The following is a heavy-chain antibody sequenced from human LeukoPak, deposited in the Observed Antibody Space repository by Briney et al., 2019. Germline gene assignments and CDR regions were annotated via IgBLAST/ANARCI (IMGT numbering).Heavy chain of an antibody. CDR2: ISYDGSNK. CDR1: GFTFSSYA. CDR3: ARSYCSGGSCYSRGAFDI. V-gene: IGHV3-30-3*01. J-gene: IGHJ3*02. D-gene: IGHD2-15*01. Sequence: PGGPLRLSCAASGFTFSSYAMHWVRQAPGKGLEWVAVISYDGSNKYYADSVKGRFTISRDNSKNTLSLQINSLRAEDTAVYYCARSYCSGGSCYSRGAFDIWGQGTMVTVSS.